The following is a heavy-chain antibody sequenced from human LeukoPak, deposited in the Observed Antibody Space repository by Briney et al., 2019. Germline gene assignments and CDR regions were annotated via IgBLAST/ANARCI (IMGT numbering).Heavy chain of an antibody. D-gene: IGHD6-6*01. CDR1: GYTFTSYD. Sequence: ASVKVSCKASGYTFTSYDINWVRQATGQGGEWMGWMNPNSGNTGYAQKFQGRVTMTRDTSITTAYMELTSLSSADTAVYSCARDPSLHSSSSYNYWGQGTLVTVSS. CDR3: ARDPSLHSSSSYNY. V-gene: IGHV1-8*01. CDR2: MNPNSGNT. J-gene: IGHJ4*02.